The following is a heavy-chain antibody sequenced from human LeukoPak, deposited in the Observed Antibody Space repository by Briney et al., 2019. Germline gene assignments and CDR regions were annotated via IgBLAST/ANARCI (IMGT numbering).Heavy chain of an antibody. CDR1: RFTFSSYS. V-gene: IGHV4-39*07. Sequence: PGGSLRLSCAASRFTFSSYSMNWVRQPPGKGLEWIGSIYYSGSTYYNPSLKSRVTISVDTSKNQFSLKLSSVTAADTAVYYCARGASRYYYYYYMDVWGKGTTVTVSS. CDR3: ARGASRYYYYYYMDV. CDR2: IYYSGST. J-gene: IGHJ6*03. D-gene: IGHD3-16*01.